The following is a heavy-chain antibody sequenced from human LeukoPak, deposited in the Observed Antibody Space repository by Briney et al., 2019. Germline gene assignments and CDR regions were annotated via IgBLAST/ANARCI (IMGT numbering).Heavy chain of an antibody. Sequence: SETLSLTCTVSGGSISSGGYYWSWIRQHPGKGLEWIGYIYYSGSTYYNPSLKSRVTTSVDTSKNQFSLKLSSVTAADTAVYYCARDHTVTTLGFVYWGQGTLVSVSS. CDR2: IYYSGST. CDR1: GGSISSGGYY. CDR3: ARDHTVTTLGFVY. V-gene: IGHV4-31*03. J-gene: IGHJ4*02. D-gene: IGHD4-17*01.